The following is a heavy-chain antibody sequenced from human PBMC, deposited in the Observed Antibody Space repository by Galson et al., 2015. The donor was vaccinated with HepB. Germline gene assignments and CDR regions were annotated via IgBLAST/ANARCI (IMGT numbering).Heavy chain of an antibody. Sequence: SLRLSCAASGFTFSSYAMSWVRQAPGKGLEWVSAISGSGGSTYYADSVKGRFTISRDNSKNTLYLQMNSLRAEDTAVYYCAKFPDYGDLYYYYGMDVWGQGTTVTVSS. J-gene: IGHJ6*02. V-gene: IGHV3-23*01. CDR2: ISGSGGST. CDR1: GFTFSSYA. CDR3: AKFPDYGDLYYYYGMDV. D-gene: IGHD4-17*01.